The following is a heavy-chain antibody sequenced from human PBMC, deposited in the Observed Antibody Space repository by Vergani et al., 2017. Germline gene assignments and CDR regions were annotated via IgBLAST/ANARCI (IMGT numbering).Heavy chain of an antibody. CDR2: ISGSGGST. Sequence: EVQLLESGGGLVQPGGSLRLSCAASGFTFSSYAMSWVRQAPGKGLGWVSAISGSGGSTYYADAVKGRFTISRDNSKNTLYLQMNSLRAEDTAVYYCANYCSSTSCYHDAFDIWGQGTMVTVSS. CDR3: ANYCSSTSCYHDAFDI. CDR1: GFTFSSYA. V-gene: IGHV3-23*01. D-gene: IGHD2-2*01. J-gene: IGHJ3*02.